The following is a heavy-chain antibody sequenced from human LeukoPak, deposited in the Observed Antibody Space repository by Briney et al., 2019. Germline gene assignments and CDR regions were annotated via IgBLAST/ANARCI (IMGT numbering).Heavy chain of an antibody. CDR1: GGSISTTSYY. CDR2: IYYSGST. D-gene: IGHD1-14*01. V-gene: IGHV4-39*07. CDR3: ARGPDSPWFDP. J-gene: IGHJ5*02. Sequence: TSETLSLTCTVSGGSISTTSYYWGWIRQPPGKGLEWIGSIYYSGSTYYNPPLKSRVTISVDTSKNQFSLKLSSVTAADTAVYYCARGPDSPWFDPWAREPWSPSPQ.